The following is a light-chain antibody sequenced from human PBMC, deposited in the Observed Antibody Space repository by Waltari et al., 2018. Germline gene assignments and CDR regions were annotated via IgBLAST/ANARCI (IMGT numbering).Light chain of an antibody. J-gene: IGKJ4*01. CDR2: AAS. V-gene: IGKV1-NL1*01. CDR1: QGISNS. Sequence: DIQMTQSPSSLSASVGDRVTITCRASQGISNSLAWYQQKTGKAPKLLLYAASRLESGVPSRFSGSGSGTEYTLTISSLQPEDFATYYCQHYYSIIPVAFGGGTKVEVK. CDR3: QHYYSIIPVA.